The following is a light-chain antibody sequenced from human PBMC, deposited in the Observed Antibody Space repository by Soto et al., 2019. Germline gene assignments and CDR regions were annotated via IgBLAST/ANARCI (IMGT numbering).Light chain of an antibody. J-gene: IGKJ5*01. CDR3: QQRSNWPPSIT. Sequence: EIVLTQSPATLSLSPGERATLSCRALLGVSISLAWFQQRPGLAPRLLIYDASSRATGILDRFSGSGSGTDFTLTISSLEPEDFAVYYCQQRSNWPPSITFGQGTRLEIK. V-gene: IGKV3-11*01. CDR1: LGVSIS. CDR2: DAS.